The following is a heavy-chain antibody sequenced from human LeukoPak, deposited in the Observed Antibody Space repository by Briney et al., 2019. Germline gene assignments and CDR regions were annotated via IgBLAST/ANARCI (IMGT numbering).Heavy chain of an antibody. CDR1: GGSISSGDYY. CDR3: ARVKFWSGYYPVFDY. V-gene: IGHV4-30-4*01. D-gene: IGHD3-3*01. Sequence: SQTLSLTCTVSGGSISSGDYYWSWIRQPQGKGLEWIGYIYYSGSTYYNPSLQTLLTLSLHTSNNHFSLKLSSLTAADTAVYYCARVKFWSGYYPVFDYWGRGTLVTVSS. CDR2: IYYSGST. J-gene: IGHJ4*02.